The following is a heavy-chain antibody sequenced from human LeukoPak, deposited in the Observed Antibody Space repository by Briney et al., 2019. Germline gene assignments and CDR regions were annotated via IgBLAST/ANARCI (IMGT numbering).Heavy chain of an antibody. V-gene: IGHV4-59*01. CDR1: GGSFSSYY. CDR2: IYYSGST. CDR3: ARVGGVAITDWFDP. Sequence: SETLSLTCAVYGGSFSSYYWSWIRQPPVKGLEWIGYIYYSGSTNYNPSLKSRVTISVDTSKNQFSLKLSSVTAADTAVYYCARVGGVAITDWFDPWGQGTLVTVSS. J-gene: IGHJ5*02. D-gene: IGHD1-20*01.